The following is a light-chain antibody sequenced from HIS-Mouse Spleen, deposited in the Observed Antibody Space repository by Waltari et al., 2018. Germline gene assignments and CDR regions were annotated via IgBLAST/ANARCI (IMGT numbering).Light chain of an antibody. J-gene: IGLJ1*01. CDR2: EGS. CDR3: CSYAGSSTFV. CDR1: SSAVGTYNL. V-gene: IGLV2-23*01. Sequence: QSALTQPASVSGSPGQSLTISSTGTSSAVGTYNLVSWYQTHPCKAPKLMIYEGSKRPSGVSNRFSGSKSGNTASLTISGLQAEDEADYYCCSYAGSSTFVFGTGTKVTVL.